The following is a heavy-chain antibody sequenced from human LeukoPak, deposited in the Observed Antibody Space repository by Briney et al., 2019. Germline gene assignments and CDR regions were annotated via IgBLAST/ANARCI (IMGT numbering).Heavy chain of an antibody. CDR2: ISAYNGNT. CDR1: GYTFTSYG. Sequence: ASVKVSCKASGYTFTSYGISWVRQAPGQGLEWMGWISAYNGNTNYAQKLQGRVTMTTDTSTSTAYMELRSLRSDDTAVYYCARDLRWLDQPHFDYWGQGTLVTVSS. J-gene: IGHJ4*02. CDR3: ARDLRWLDQPHFDY. V-gene: IGHV1-18*01. D-gene: IGHD6-19*01.